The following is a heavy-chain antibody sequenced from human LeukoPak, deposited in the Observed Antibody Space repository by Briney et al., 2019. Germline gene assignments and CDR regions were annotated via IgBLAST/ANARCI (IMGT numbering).Heavy chain of an antibody. Sequence: GGSLRLSCAAPGFTFSDYYMSWIRQAPGKGLEWVSYISSSGSTIYYADSVKGRFTISRDNAKNSLYLQMNSLRAEDTAVYYCARDQVDTAMVRDPFDYWGQGTLVTVSS. CDR3: ARDQVDTAMVRDPFDY. V-gene: IGHV3-11*01. J-gene: IGHJ4*02. CDR2: ISSSGSTI. D-gene: IGHD5-18*01. CDR1: GFTFSDYY.